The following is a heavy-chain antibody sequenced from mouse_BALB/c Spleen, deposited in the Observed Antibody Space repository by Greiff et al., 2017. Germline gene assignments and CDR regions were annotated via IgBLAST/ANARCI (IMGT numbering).Heavy chain of an antibody. CDR2: ISCYNGAT. J-gene: IGHJ4*01. Sequence: LVKTGASVKISCKASGCSFTGYYMHWVKQSHGKSLEWIGYISCYNGATSYNQKFKGKATFTVDTSSSTAYMQFNSLTSEDSAVYYCARDYGSSIYYAMDYWGQGTSVTVSS. V-gene: IGHV1S34*01. CDR1: GCSFTGYY. CDR3: ARDYGSSIYYAMDY. D-gene: IGHD1-1*01.